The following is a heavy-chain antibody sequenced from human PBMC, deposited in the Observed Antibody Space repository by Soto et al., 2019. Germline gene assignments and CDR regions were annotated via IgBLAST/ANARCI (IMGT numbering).Heavy chain of an antibody. Sequence: SETLSLTCTVSGGSISSYYWNWIRQPPGKGLEWIGYIYSSGSTNYNPSLKSRLTMSVDTSKNQFSLNLTSVTAADTAVYYCARFGSIAVTRFDYWGQGTRVTVSS. V-gene: IGHV4-59*08. CDR2: IYSSGST. D-gene: IGHD6-19*01. CDR1: GGSISSYY. J-gene: IGHJ4*02. CDR3: ARFGSIAVTRFDY.